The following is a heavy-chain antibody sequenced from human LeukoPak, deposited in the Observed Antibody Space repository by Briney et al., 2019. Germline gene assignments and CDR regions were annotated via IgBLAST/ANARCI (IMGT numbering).Heavy chain of an antibody. Sequence: PGGSLRLSCAASGVTFSSYAMSWVRQAPGKGLEWVSALSGTGGSTYYADSVKGRFTISRDNSKNTLYLQMNSLRAEDTAVYYCAKAEGYYYDSSGYLSSFKNWGQGTLVTVSS. CDR1: GVTFSSYA. CDR2: LSGTGGST. J-gene: IGHJ4*02. CDR3: AKAEGYYYDSSGYLSSFKN. V-gene: IGHV3-23*01. D-gene: IGHD3-22*01.